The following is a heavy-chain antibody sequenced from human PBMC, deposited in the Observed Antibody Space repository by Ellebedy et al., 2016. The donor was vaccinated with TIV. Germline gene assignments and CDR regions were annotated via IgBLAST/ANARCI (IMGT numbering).Heavy chain of an antibody. D-gene: IGHD4/OR15-4a*01. J-gene: IGHJ5*02. CDR3: ASSYGARTSGP. CDR1: GFTFSSYE. Sequence: GESLKISCAVSGFTFSSYEMNWVRQAPGKGLEWVSYISGSASVTAYADSVKGRFTISRDNARTSLYLQMNSLRVDDTAMYYCASSYGARTSGPWGQGTLVTVSS. CDR2: ISGSASVT. V-gene: IGHV3-48*03.